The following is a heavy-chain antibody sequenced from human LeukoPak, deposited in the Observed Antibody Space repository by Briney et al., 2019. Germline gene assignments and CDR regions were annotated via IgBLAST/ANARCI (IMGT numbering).Heavy chain of an antibody. CDR2: INVSGGST. Sequence: GGSLRLSCAASGFTFSNYAMSWVRQAPGKGLEWVSGINVSGGSTFYADSVRGRFIISRDNSKNTLYLQMNSLRAEDTAVYYCAKDQYCTSTSCYVGYWGQGTLATVSS. D-gene: IGHD2-2*01. CDR3: AKDQYCTSTSCYVGY. V-gene: IGHV3-23*01. J-gene: IGHJ4*02. CDR1: GFTFSNYA.